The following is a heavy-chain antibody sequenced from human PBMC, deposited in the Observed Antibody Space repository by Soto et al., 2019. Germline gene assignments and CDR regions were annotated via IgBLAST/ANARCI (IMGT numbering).Heavy chain of an antibody. V-gene: IGHV3-21*01. J-gene: IGHJ6*03. Sequence: GGSLRLSCAASGFTFSSYSMNWVRQAPGKGLEWVSSISSSSSYIYYADSVKGRFTISRDNAKNSLYLQMNSLRAEDTAVYYCARDHLNFGVVIILPGDYYYMDVWGKGTTVTVSS. D-gene: IGHD3-3*01. CDR1: GFTFSSYS. CDR2: ISSSSSYI. CDR3: ARDHLNFGVVIILPGDYYYMDV.